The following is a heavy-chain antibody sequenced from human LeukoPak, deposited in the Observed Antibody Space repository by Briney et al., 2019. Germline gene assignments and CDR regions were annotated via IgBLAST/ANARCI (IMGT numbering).Heavy chain of an antibody. CDR2: IWYDGSNK. V-gene: IGHV3-33*06. Sequence: GGSLRLSCAASGFTFSSYGMNWVRQAPGKGLEWVAVIWYDGSNKYYADSVKGRFTISRDNSKNTLYLQMNSLRAEDTAVYYCAKVRGYSSSWYGDYFDYWGQGTLVTVSS. CDR1: GFTFSSYG. J-gene: IGHJ4*02. D-gene: IGHD6-13*01. CDR3: AKVRGYSSSWYGDYFDY.